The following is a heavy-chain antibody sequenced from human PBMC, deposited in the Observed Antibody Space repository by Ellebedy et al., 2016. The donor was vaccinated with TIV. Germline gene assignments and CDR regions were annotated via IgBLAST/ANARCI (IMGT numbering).Heavy chain of an antibody. V-gene: IGHV3-30*18. CDR2: ISYDGSNK. CDR1: GFTFSSYG. Sequence: GGSLRLXCAASGFTFSSYGMHWVRQAPGKGLEWVAVISYDGSNKYYADSVKGRFTISRDNSKNTLYLQMNSLRAEDTAVYYCAKGGDGDYWGQGTLVTVSS. J-gene: IGHJ4*02. CDR3: AKGGDGDY. D-gene: IGHD5-12*01.